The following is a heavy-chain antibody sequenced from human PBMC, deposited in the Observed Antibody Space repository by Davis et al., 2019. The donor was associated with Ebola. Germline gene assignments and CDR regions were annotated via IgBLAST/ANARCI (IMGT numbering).Heavy chain of an antibody. Sequence: GESLKISCAASGFTFGTYAMSWVRQAPGKGLEWVSAISTSGDSTFYADSVKGRFTISRDNSKNTLYLQINNLRADDTAVYYCASRYGSGKFFSYWGQGTLVTVSS. CDR2: ISTSGDST. D-gene: IGHD3-10*01. CDR3: ASRYGSGKFFSY. J-gene: IGHJ4*02. V-gene: IGHV3-23*01. CDR1: GFTFGTYA.